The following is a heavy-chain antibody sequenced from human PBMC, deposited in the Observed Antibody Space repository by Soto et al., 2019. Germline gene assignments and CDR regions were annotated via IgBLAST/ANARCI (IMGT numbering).Heavy chain of an antibody. D-gene: IGHD2-21*02. CDR3: AREYGGNSGTFDY. CDR2: INHSGST. Sequence: QVQLQQWGAGLLKPSETLSLTCAVYGGSFSGYYWSWIRQPPGKGLEWIGEINHSGSTNYNPSLKSRVTMSLDTSKNQFSLKLSSVTAADTAVYYCAREYGGNSGTFDYWGQGTLVTVSS. V-gene: IGHV4-34*01. J-gene: IGHJ4*02. CDR1: GGSFSGYY.